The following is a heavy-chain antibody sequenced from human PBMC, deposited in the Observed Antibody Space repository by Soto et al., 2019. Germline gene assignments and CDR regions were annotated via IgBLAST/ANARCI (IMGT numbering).Heavy chain of an antibody. CDR2: ISGSGGST. CDR1: GFTFSSYA. CDR3: AKARLGYCSGGSCYSRLGNDAFDI. V-gene: IGHV3-23*01. J-gene: IGHJ3*02. Sequence: GGSLRLSCAASGFTFSSYAMSWVRQAPGKGLEWVSAISGSGGSTYYADSVKGRFTISRDNSKNTLYLQMNSLRAEDTAVYYCAKARLGYCSGGSCYSRLGNDAFDIWGQWTMVTVSS. D-gene: IGHD2-15*01.